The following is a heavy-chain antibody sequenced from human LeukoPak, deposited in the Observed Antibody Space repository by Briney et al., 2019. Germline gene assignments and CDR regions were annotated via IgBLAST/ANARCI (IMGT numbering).Heavy chain of an antibody. D-gene: IGHD5-24*01. CDR1: GFTFSSYA. CDR2: IIPIFGTA. V-gene: IGHV1-69*05. J-gene: IGHJ4*02. CDR3: ARAKAQVEMATIRDYYFDY. Sequence: PGGSLRLSCAASGFTFSSYAISWVRQAPGQGLEWMGGIIPIFGTANYAQKFQGRVTITTDESTSTAYMELSSLRSEDTAVYYCARAKAQVEMATIRDYYFDYWGQGTLVTVSS.